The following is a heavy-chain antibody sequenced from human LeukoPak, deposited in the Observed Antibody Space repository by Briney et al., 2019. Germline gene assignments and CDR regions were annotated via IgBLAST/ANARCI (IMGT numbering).Heavy chain of an antibody. D-gene: IGHD5-24*01. V-gene: IGHV3-30*04. CDR3: GRDPSARVTIDF. CDR1: GVTFSNYA. J-gene: IGHJ4*02. Sequence: GGSLRLSCAASGVTFSNYAMHWVRQAPAKGLEWVAIVSHDGRNQYYAESVKGRFTISRDSSKNTVSLQMNSLTAGDSALYYCGRDPSARVTIDFWGQGTLVTVSS. CDR2: VSHDGRNQ.